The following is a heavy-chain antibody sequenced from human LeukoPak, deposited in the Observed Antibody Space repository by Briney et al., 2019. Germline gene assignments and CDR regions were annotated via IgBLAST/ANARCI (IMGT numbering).Heavy chain of an antibody. D-gene: IGHD3-22*01. Sequence: GGSLRLSCAASGFTVSSNYMNWVRQAPGKGLEWFSSISSSSSYIYYADSVKGRFTISRDNAKNSLYLQMNSLRAEDTAVYYCARDSDSSGYYYTKGTGGFDYWGQGTLVTVSS. J-gene: IGHJ4*02. CDR1: GFTVSSNY. V-gene: IGHV3-21*01. CDR2: ISSSSSYI. CDR3: ARDSDSSGYYYTKGTGGFDY.